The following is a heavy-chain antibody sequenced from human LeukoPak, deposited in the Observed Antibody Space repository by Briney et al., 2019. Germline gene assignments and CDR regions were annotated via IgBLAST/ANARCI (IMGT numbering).Heavy chain of an antibody. V-gene: IGHV3-21*01. J-gene: IGHJ4*02. Sequence: GGSLRLSCAASGFTFTNYAMNWVRQAPGKGLEWVSSISSSSSYIYYADSVKGRFTMSRDNAKNSLYLQMNSLRAEDTAVYYCARDRESYCTGGSCYSTGDYWGQGTLVTVSS. CDR2: ISSSSSYI. D-gene: IGHD2-15*01. CDR3: ARDRESYCTGGSCYSTGDY. CDR1: GFTFTNYA.